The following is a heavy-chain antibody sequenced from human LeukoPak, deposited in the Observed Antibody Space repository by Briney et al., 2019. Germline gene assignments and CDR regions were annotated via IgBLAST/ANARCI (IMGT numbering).Heavy chain of an antibody. CDR2: ISGYNGDT. CDR1: GFPFTHHG. Sequence: GASVRVSCKASGFPFTHHGITWVRQAPGQGLEWMGWISGYNGDTNYAQKFQGRVTLTTDTSTSTAYMELRSLRSDDTAVYYCARDPTNTSGRYAYFDYWGHGTLVTVSS. J-gene: IGHJ4*01. CDR3: ARDPTNTSGRYAYFDY. V-gene: IGHV1-18*01. D-gene: IGHD6-19*01.